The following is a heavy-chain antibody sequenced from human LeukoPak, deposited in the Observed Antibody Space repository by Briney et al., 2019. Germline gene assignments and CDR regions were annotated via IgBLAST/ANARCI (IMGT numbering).Heavy chain of an antibody. CDR2: IYSGGST. CDR1: GFTVSSNY. Sequence: GGSLRLSCAASGFTVSSNYMSWVRQAPGKGLEWVSVIYSGGSTYYADSVKGRFTISRDNSKNTLYLQMNSLRAEDTAVYYCARTPTVEQQLYYYYGMDVWGQGTTVTVSS. D-gene: IGHD6-13*01. CDR3: ARTPTVEQQLYYYYGMDV. J-gene: IGHJ6*02. V-gene: IGHV3-66*01.